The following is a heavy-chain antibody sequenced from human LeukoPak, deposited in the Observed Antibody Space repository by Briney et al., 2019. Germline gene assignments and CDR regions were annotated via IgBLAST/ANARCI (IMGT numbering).Heavy chain of an antibody. CDR1: GGTFSSYA. V-gene: IGHV1-69*01. D-gene: IGHD6-13*01. J-gene: IGHJ4*02. CDR2: IIPIFGTA. Sequence: SVKVSCKASGGTFSSYAISWVRQAPGQGLEWMGGIIPIFGTANYAQKFQGRVTITADESTSTAYMELSSQRSEDTAVYYCARDREDYSSSWYGYGYYFDYWGQGTLVTVSS. CDR3: ARDREDYSSSWYGYGYYFDY.